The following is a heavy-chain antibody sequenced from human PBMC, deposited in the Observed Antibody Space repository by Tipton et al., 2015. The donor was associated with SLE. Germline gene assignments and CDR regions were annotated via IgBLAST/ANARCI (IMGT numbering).Heavy chain of an antibody. CDR1: GFTFSNAW. CDR2: IKSKTDGGTT. V-gene: IGHV3-15*01. J-gene: IGHJ4*02. CDR3: TTQPGYYNFDY. Sequence: SLRLSCAASGFTFSNAWMSWVRQAPGKGLEWVGRIKSKTDGGTTDYAAPVKGRFTFSRDDSKNTLYLQMNSLKTEDTAVYYCTTQPGYYNFDYWGQGTLVTVSS. D-gene: IGHD3-22*01.